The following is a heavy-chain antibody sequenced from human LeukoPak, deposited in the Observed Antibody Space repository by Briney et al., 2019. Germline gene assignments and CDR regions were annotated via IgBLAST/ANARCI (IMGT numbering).Heavy chain of an antibody. CDR1: GGSISSRNW. CDR3: ARDSSSSPYPYRLLDF. CDR2: IYHSGIT. Sequence: SETLSLTCTVSGGSISSRNWWSWVRQSPEKGLEWIGEIYHSGITNYNPSLKSRVTISVDKSKNQFSLNLTSVTAADTAAYYCARDSSSSPYPYRLLDFWGQGTLVTVSS. D-gene: IGHD6-13*01. J-gene: IGHJ4*02. V-gene: IGHV4-4*02.